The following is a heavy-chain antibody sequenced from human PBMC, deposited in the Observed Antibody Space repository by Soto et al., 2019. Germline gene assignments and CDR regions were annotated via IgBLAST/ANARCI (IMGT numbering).Heavy chain of an antibody. J-gene: IGHJ4*02. V-gene: IGHV4-34*01. CDR2: INHSGST. D-gene: IGHD3-22*01. CDR3: ARGFHYYDSSGYDLFDY. Sequence: SETLSLTCTVSGGSVSDYYWSWIRQAPGKGLEWIGEINHSGSTNYNPSLKSRVTISVDTSKNQFSLKLSSVTAADTAVYYCARGFHYYDSSGYDLFDYWGQGTLVTVSS. CDR1: GGSVSDYY.